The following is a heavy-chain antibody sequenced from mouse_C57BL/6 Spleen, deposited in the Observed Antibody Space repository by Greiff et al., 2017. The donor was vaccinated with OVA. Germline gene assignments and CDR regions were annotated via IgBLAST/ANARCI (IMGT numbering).Heavy chain of an antibody. CDR3: ARSKLTTVVATDAMDY. J-gene: IGHJ4*01. Sequence: VHVKQSGPELVKPGASVKISCKASGYSFTGYYMNWVKQSPEKSLEWIGEINPSTGGTTYNQKFKAKATLTVEKSSSTAYMQLKSLTYESSAVYYCARSKLTTVVATDAMDYWGQGTSVTVSS. CDR2: INPSTGGT. D-gene: IGHD1-1*01. V-gene: IGHV1-42*01. CDR1: GYSFTGYY.